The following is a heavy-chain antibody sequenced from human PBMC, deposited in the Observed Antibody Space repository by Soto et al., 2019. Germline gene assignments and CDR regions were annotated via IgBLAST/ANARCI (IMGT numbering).Heavy chain of an antibody. CDR1: GFTFSIYA. CDR2: ISGSGGST. CDR3: AKDPISKFLEGHNWFDP. Sequence: PGGSLRLSCAASGFTFSIYAMSWFRQAPGKGLEWVSAISGSGGSTYYADSVKGRFTISRDNSKNTLYLQMNSLRAEDTAVYYCAKDPISKFLEGHNWFDPWGQGTLVTVSS. D-gene: IGHD3-3*01. J-gene: IGHJ5*02. V-gene: IGHV3-23*01.